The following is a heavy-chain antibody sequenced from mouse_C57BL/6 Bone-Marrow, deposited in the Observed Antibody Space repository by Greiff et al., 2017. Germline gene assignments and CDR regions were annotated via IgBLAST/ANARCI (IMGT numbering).Heavy chain of an antibody. J-gene: IGHJ1*03. CDR2: ISSGSSTI. D-gene: IGHD2-3*01. CDR3: ARDDGPFGV. CDR1: GFTFSDYG. V-gene: IGHV5-17*01. Sequence: DVMLVESGGGLVKPGGSLKLSCAASGFTFSDYGMHWFRQAPEKGLEWVAYISSGSSTIYYADTVKGRFTISRDNAKNTLFLQMTSLRSEDTAMYYCARDDGPFGVWGTGTTVTVSS.